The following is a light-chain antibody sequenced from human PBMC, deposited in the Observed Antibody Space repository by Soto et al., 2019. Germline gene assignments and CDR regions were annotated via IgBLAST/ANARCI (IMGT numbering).Light chain of an antibody. J-gene: IGKJ4*01. CDR1: RSVNQY. V-gene: IGKV3-15*01. CDR2: DAS. Sequence: EVVMTQSPATLSVSPGERATLSCRASRSVNQYLAWYQQRPGQAPRLLIYDASTRAAGVAARVSGSGSGTDCTVTISRLQSEDVEVYYCQQYNSWPTLTFGGGTKVEI. CDR3: QQYNSWPTLT.